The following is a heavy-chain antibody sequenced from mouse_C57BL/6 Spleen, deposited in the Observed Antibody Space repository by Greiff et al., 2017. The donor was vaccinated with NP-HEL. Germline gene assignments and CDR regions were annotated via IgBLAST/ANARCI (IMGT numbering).Heavy chain of an antibody. CDR1: GYAFTNYL. CDR2: INPGSGGT. D-gene: IGHD3-2*02. Sequence: VQLVESGAELVRPGTSVKVSCKASGYAFTNYLIEWVKQRPGQGLEWIGVINPGSGGTNYNEKFKGKATLTADKSSSTAYMQLSSLTSEDSAVYFCARDTLRSFAYWGQGTLVTVSA. V-gene: IGHV1-54*01. J-gene: IGHJ3*01. CDR3: ARDTLRSFAY.